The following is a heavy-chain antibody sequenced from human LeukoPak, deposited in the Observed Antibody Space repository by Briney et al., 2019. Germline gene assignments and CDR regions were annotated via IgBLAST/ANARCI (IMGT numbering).Heavy chain of an antibody. CDR3: ARYFDWLLPPYFDY. J-gene: IGHJ4*02. CDR1: GYTFTGYY. D-gene: IGHD3-9*01. Sequence: ASVKVSCKTSGYTFTGYYIHWVRQAPGQGLEWMGWINPNSGGTNYAQKFQGRVTMTTDTSTSTAYMELRSLRSDDTAVYYCARYFDWLLPPYFDYWGQGTLVTVSS. CDR2: INPNSGGT. V-gene: IGHV1-2*02.